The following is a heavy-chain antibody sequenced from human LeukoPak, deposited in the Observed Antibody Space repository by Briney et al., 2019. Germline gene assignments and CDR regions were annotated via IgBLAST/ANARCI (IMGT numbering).Heavy chain of an antibody. J-gene: IGHJ4*02. CDR3: ARRAGAYTHPYDY. CDR1: GFTFSSNS. Sequence: GGSLRLSCTVSGFTFSSNSMSWVRQAPGKGLEWVSFIYSDNTHYSDSVKGRFTISRDNSKNTLYLQMNSLRAEDTAVYYCARRAGAYTHPYDYWGQGTLVTVSS. D-gene: IGHD3-16*01. CDR2: IYSDNT. V-gene: IGHV3-53*01.